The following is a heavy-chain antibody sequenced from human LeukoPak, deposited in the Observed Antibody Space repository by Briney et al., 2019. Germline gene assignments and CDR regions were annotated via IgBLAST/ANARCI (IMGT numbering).Heavy chain of an antibody. D-gene: IGHD2-2*01. J-gene: IGHJ5*02. CDR3: AKVPAAILIPNWFDP. CDR2: ISGSGGST. Sequence: GGSLRLSCAASGFTFSSYAMSWVRQAPGKGLEWGSAISGSGGSTYYADSVKGRFTISRDNSKNTLYLQMNSLRAEDTAVYYCAKVPAAILIPNWFDPWGQGTLVTVSS. CDR1: GFTFSSYA. V-gene: IGHV3-23*01.